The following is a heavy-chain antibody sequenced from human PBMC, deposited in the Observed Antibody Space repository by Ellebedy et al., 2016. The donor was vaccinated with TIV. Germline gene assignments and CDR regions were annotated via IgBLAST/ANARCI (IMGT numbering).Heavy chain of an antibody. Sequence: GESLKISCAASGFTFSSYAMSWVRQAPGKGREWVSAISGSGGSTYYADSVKGRFTISRDNSKNTLYLQMNSLRAEDTAVYYCAKDLLGYCSSTSCFYFDYWGQGTLVTVSS. D-gene: IGHD2-2*01. J-gene: IGHJ4*02. CDR1: GFTFSSYA. V-gene: IGHV3-23*01. CDR3: AKDLLGYCSSTSCFYFDY. CDR2: ISGSGGST.